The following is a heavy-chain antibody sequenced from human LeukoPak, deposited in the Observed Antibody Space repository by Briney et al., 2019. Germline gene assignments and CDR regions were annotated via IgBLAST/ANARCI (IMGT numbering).Heavy chain of an antibody. Sequence: SETLSLTCAVSGGSLSSYYWSWIRQSPGKGLEWIGYIYYSGGTNYNPSLKSRVTISVDTSKKQFSLRLTSVTAADTAVYYCASGYTSGWFPSRFDYWGQGTLVTVSS. CDR3: ASGYTSGWFPSRFDY. CDR2: IYYSGGT. V-gene: IGHV4-59*01. D-gene: IGHD6-19*01. CDR1: GGSLSSYY. J-gene: IGHJ4*02.